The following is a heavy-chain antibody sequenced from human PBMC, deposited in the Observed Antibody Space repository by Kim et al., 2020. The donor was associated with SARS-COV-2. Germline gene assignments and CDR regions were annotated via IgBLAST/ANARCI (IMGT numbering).Heavy chain of an antibody. J-gene: IGHJ6*02. D-gene: IGHD3-10*01. V-gene: IGHV4-61*01. CDR2: IYYSGST. CDR1: GGSVSSGSYY. CDR3: ARDLLSVTMVRGGTHGMDV. Sequence: SETLSLTCTVSGGSVSSGSYYWSWIRQPPGKGLEWIGYIYYSGSTNYNPSLKSRVTISVDTSKNQFSLKLSSVTAADTAVYYCARDLLSVTMVRGGTHGMDVWGQGTTVTVSS.